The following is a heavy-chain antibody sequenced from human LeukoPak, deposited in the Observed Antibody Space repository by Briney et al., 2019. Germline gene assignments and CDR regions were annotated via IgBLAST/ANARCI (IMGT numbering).Heavy chain of an antibody. CDR3: ARGGSGWYAFDS. CDR2: IICGGVDT. D-gene: IGHD6-19*01. Sequence: GGSLRLSCAASGFTFNNYAMSWVRQAPGKGLEWVSGIICGGVDTYYADSVKGRFTISRDNSKNTLYLQMSSLRVEDTAVYYCARGGSGWYAFDSWGQGTLVTVSS. J-gene: IGHJ4*02. CDR1: GFTFNNYA. V-gene: IGHV3-23*01.